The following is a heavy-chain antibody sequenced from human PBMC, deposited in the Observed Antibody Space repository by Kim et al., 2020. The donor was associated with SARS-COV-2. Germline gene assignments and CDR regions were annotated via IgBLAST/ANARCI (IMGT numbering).Heavy chain of an antibody. CDR1: GYTFTRYS. CDR3: ARGTLVSYCTSTSCSFNWFDP. V-gene: IGHV1-3*01. J-gene: IGHJ5*02. D-gene: IGHD2-2*01. CDR2: INAGNGNT. Sequence: ASVKVSCKASGYTFTRYSMHWVRQAPGQRLEWMGWINAGNGNTKYSQKFQGRVTITRDTSASTAYMELSSLRSEDTAVYYCARGTLVSYCTSTSCSFNWFDPWGQEPWSPSPQ.